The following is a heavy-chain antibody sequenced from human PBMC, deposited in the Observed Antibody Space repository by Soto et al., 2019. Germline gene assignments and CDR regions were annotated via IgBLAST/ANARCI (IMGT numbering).Heavy chain of an antibody. Sequence: QVQLVESGGGVVQPGRSLRLSCAASGFTFSSYGMHWVRQAPGKGLEWVAVISYDGSNKYYADSVKGRFTISRDNSKNTLYLQMNSLRAEDTAVYYCAKDLSKSSGYSYGYYFDYWGQGTLVTVSS. V-gene: IGHV3-30*18. D-gene: IGHD5-18*01. CDR1: GFTFSSYG. CDR2: ISYDGSNK. CDR3: AKDLSKSSGYSYGYYFDY. J-gene: IGHJ4*02.